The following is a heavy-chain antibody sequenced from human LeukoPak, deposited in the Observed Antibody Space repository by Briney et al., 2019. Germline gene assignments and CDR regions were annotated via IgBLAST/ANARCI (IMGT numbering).Heavy chain of an antibody. Sequence: GGSLRLSCAASGFTFSSYAMHWVRQAPGKGLEWVAVISYDGSNKYYADSVKGRFTISRDNSKNTLYLQMNSLRAEDTAVYYCARVVTQQLVGYYYYGMDVWGQGTTVTVSS. J-gene: IGHJ6*02. V-gene: IGHV3-30-3*01. D-gene: IGHD6-13*01. CDR2: ISYDGSNK. CDR3: ARVVTQQLVGYYYYGMDV. CDR1: GFTFSSYA.